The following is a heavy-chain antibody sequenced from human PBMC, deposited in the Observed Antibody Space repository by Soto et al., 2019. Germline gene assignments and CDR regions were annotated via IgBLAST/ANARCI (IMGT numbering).Heavy chain of an antibody. J-gene: IGHJ3*02. CDR2: VEYSGST. CDR1: GGSISGYD. V-gene: IGHV4-59*01. D-gene: IGHD1-26*01. CDR3: ARGRRYSGRHDAFDI. Sequence: PSETLSLTCTVSGGSISGYDWSWIRQPPGKGLEWIGYVEYSGSTNYNPSLKSRVTISVDTSKNQFSLRLRSVTAADTAVYYCARGRRYSGRHDAFDIWGQGTIVTVSS.